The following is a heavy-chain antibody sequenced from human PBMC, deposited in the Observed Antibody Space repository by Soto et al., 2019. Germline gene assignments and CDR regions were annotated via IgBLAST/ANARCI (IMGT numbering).Heavy chain of an antibody. CDR1: GFTFSSYV. D-gene: IGHD3-22*01. Sequence: GGSLRLSCAASGFTFSSYVMSWVRQAPGKGLEWVSAISGSGGSTYYGDSVKGRFTISRDNSKNTLYLQMNSLRAEDTAVYYCAKVRADYYDSSGSIDYWGQGTLVTVSS. J-gene: IGHJ4*02. CDR3: AKVRADYYDSSGSIDY. V-gene: IGHV3-23*01. CDR2: ISGSGGST.